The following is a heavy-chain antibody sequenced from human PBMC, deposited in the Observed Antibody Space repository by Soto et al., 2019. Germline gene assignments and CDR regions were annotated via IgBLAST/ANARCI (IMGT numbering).Heavy chain of an antibody. CDR1: GFTFSSYG. V-gene: IGHV3-33*01. D-gene: IGHD4-17*01. CDR2: IWYDGSNK. Sequence: QVQLVESGGGVVQPGRSLRLSCAASGFTFSSYGMHWVRQAPGKGLEWVAVIWYDGSNKYYADSVKGRFTISRDNSKNTLYLQMNSLRDEDTAVYYCARGSAVSDAFDIWGQGTMVTVSS. CDR3: ARGSAVSDAFDI. J-gene: IGHJ3*02.